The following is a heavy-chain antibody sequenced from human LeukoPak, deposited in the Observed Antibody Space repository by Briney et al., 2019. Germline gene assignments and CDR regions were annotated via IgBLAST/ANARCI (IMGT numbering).Heavy chain of an antibody. CDR3: ATDHGFHYGAYFDY. CDR1: GFTFSNYA. V-gene: IGHV3-33*05. J-gene: IGHJ4*02. Sequence: GKSLRLSCAASGFTFSNYAMHWVRQAPGKGLEWVAVISYDGSNKYSADSVKGRFTISRDNSKNTLYLQMNSLRPEDTAVYYCATDHGFHYGAYFDYWGQGTLVTVSS. CDR2: ISYDGSNK. D-gene: IGHD4-17*01.